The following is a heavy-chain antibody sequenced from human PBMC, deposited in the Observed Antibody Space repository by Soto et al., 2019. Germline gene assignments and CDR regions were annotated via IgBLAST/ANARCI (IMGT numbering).Heavy chain of an antibody. CDR2: ISPSGSST. CDR3: ARGHYGLDV. J-gene: IGHJ6*02. V-gene: IGHV3-11*01. CDR1: GFTFRDYY. Sequence: QVQLVESGGGLVKPGGSLRLSCAASGFTFRDYYVSWIRRSPEKGLEWVAYISPSGSSTYYADSAKGRFTISRDNADNSLYLQMNNLRAEDTAVYYCARGHYGLDVWGQGTTVTVSS.